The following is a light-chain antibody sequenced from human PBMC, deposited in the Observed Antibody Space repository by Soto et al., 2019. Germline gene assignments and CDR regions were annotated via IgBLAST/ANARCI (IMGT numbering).Light chain of an antibody. Sequence: EIVLTQSPGTLSLSPGERATLSCRASQSVGESNFAWYQQRPGQAPRLLMSGASRRATGIPDRFSGRGSGTDFTLTITRLEAEDFAVYYCQVFGRSPPYTFGQGTKLEIK. CDR1: QSVGESN. CDR2: GAS. CDR3: QVFGRSPPYT. V-gene: IGKV3-20*01. J-gene: IGKJ2*01.